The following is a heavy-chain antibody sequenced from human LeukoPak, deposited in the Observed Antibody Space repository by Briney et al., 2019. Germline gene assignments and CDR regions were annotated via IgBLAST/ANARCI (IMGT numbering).Heavy chain of an antibody. Sequence: GGSLRLSCAASGFTFSSYGMHWVRQAPGKGLEWVAVIWYDGSNEYYADSVKGRFSISRDNSKNTLSLQMNSLRVEDTAVYYCARERSSGWYFFDYWGQGTLVTVSS. CDR3: ARERSSGWYFFDY. CDR1: GFTFSSYG. J-gene: IGHJ4*02. CDR2: IWYDGSNE. D-gene: IGHD2-15*01. V-gene: IGHV3-33*01.